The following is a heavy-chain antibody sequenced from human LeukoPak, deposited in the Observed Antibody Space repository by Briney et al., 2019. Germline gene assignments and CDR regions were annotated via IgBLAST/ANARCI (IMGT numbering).Heavy chain of an antibody. J-gene: IGHJ4*02. D-gene: IGHD3-3*01. CDR3: AATIFGVGSFDY. CDR1: GGSISSYY. Sequence: SETLSLTCTVSGGSISSYYWSWIRQPAGKGLEWIGRIYTGGSTSYNPSLKSRVTMSVDTSKNQFSLKLSSVTAADTAVYYCAATIFGVGSFDYWGQGTLVTVSS. V-gene: IGHV4-4*07. CDR2: IYTGGST.